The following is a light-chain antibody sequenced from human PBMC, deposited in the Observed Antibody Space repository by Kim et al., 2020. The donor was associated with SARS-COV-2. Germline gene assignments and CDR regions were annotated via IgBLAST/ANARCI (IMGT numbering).Light chain of an antibody. J-gene: IGLJ2*01. CDR3: QVWDSSRDHPV. V-gene: IGLV3-21*04. Sequence: SYELTQPPSVSVAPGKTARITCGGNNIGSKSVHWYQQQPGQAPVLVIYYDSDRPSGIPERFSGSNSGNTATLTISRVEAGDEADYYCQVWDSSRDHPVFGGGTQLTVL. CDR2: YDS. CDR1: NIGSKS.